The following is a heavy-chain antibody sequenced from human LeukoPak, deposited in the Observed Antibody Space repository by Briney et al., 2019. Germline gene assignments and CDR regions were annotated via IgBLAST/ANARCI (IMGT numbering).Heavy chain of an antibody. D-gene: IGHD3-10*02. CDR3: ARDVTPATV. V-gene: IGHV1-8*01. Sequence: ASVKVSCKASGYTFTSYDINWVRQATGQGLEWMGFMNPNSGNTVYAQKFQGRVTMTRDTSISTAYMELSSLRSEDTALYYCARDVTPATVWGQGTLVAVS. CDR2: MNPNSGNT. CDR1: GYTFTSYD. J-gene: IGHJ4*02.